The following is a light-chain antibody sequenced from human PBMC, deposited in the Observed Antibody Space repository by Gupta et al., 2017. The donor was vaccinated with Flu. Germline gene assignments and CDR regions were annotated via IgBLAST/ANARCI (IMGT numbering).Light chain of an antibody. CDR1: QSISSY. CDR3: QQSDSTPFT. J-gene: IGKJ3*01. V-gene: IGKV1-39*01. Sequence: DIQMTQSPSSLSAPVGDRVTITCRASQSISSYLNWYQQKPGKAPKLLIYAASSLQSGVPSRFSGSGSGTDFTLTISSLQPEDFATYYCQQSDSTPFTFGHGTKVDIK. CDR2: AAS.